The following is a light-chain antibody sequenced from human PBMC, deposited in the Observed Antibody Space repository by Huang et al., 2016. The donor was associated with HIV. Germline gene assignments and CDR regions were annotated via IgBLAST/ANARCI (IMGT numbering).Light chain of an antibody. CDR2: AAS. V-gene: IGKV3-15*01. CDR1: QRVSSN. Sequence: EIVMTQSPATLSVSPGERATLSCRASQRVSSNLAGYQQKPGQAPRLLIYAASTRATGIPARFSGSGSGTEFTLTISSLQSEDFAVYYCQQYNSWPRTFGQGTKVEIK. J-gene: IGKJ1*01. CDR3: QQYNSWPRT.